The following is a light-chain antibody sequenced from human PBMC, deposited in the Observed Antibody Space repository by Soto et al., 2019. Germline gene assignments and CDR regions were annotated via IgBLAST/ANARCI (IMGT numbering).Light chain of an antibody. CDR1: SSDVGGHDS. J-gene: IGLJ2*01. CDR3: CSRGSDNSKV. Sequence: QSALTQPASVSGSPRQSVTISCTGTSSDVGGHDSVSWYQQHPGTAPKLIIFDVTNRPSGVSSRFSGSKSGNTASLTISGLQAEEESHYYCCSRGSDNSKVFGGGTKRTVL. CDR2: DVT. V-gene: IGLV2-14*03.